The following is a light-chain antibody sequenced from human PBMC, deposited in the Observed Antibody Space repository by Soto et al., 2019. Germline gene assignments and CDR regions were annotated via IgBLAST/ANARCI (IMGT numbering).Light chain of an antibody. J-gene: IGKJ3*01. V-gene: IGKV1-27*01. CDR2: AAY. CDR3: QKYNSAPPFT. Sequence: DIQMTQSPSSLSASVGDRVTITCRASQGISNYLAWYQQKPGKVPKLRIYAAYTLQSGVPSRFSGSGSGTDFTLTISSLQPEDVATYYCQKYNSAPPFTFGPGTKVDIK. CDR1: QGISNY.